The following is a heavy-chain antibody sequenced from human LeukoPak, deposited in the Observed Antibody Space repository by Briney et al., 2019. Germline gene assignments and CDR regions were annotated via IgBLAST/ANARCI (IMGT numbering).Heavy chain of an antibody. CDR3: ARGGTYYYDSSGYYVGSFDY. J-gene: IGHJ4*02. Sequence: SETLSLTCTVSGGSISSYYWSWIRQPPGKGLEWIGYIYYSGSTNYNPSLKSRVTISVDTSKNQFSLKLSSVTAADMAVYYCARGGTYYYDSSGYYVGSFDYWGQGTLVTVSS. V-gene: IGHV4-59*01. D-gene: IGHD3-22*01. CDR1: GGSISSYY. CDR2: IYYSGST.